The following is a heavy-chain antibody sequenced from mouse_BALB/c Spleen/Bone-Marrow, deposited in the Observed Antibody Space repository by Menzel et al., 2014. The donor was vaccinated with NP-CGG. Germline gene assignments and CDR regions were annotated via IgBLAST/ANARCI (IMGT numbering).Heavy chain of an antibody. Sequence: QVQLQQSGAELVRPGTSVKVSCKASGYAFTNYLIEWVKQRPGQGLEWIGVINPGSGGTNYNEKFKGKATLTADKSSSTAYMQLSSLTSDDSAVYFCAREIITSFAYWGQGTLVTVSA. CDR1: GYAFTNYL. V-gene: IGHV1-54*01. CDR3: AREIITSFAY. D-gene: IGHD1-1*01. J-gene: IGHJ3*01. CDR2: INPGSGGT.